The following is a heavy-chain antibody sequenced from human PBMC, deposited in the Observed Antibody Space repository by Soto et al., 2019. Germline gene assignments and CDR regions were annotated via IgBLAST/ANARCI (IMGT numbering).Heavy chain of an antibody. V-gene: IGHV1-69*13. CDR1: GGTFSSYA. CDR3: ARAGLGGAARLDY. CDR2: IIPIFGTA. D-gene: IGHD6-6*01. Sequence: SVKVSCKASGGTFSSYAISWVRQAPGQGLEWMGGIIPIFGTANYAQKFQGRVTITADESTSTAYMELSSLRSEDTAVYYCARAGLGGAARLDYWGQGTLVTVSS. J-gene: IGHJ4*02.